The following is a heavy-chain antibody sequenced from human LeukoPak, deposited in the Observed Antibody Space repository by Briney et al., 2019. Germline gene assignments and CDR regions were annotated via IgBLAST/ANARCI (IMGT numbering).Heavy chain of an antibody. CDR3: AKDHFGSSWPYYIDY. D-gene: IGHD6-13*01. CDR2: INWNGGGT. V-gene: IGHV3-20*04. CDR1: GFTFDDYG. J-gene: IGHJ4*02. Sequence: GGSLRLSCAASGFTFDDYGMSWVRQAPGKGLEWVSGINWNGGGTGYADSVKGRFTISRDNSKNTLYLQMNSLRAEDTAVYYCAKDHFGSSWPYYIDYWGQGTLVTVSS.